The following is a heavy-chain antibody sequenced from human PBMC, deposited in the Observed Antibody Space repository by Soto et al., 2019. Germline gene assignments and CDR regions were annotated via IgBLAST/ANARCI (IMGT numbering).Heavy chain of an antibody. J-gene: IGHJ5*02. Sequence: GGSLRLSCAASGFTFSSYWMHWVRQAPGKGLVWVSRINSDGSSTSYADSVKGRFTISRDNAKNTLYLQMNSLRAEDTAVYYCARVIRHYYDSSGYKSAPRWFDPWGQGTLVTVYS. D-gene: IGHD3-22*01. CDR1: GFTFSSYW. CDR3: ARVIRHYYDSSGYKSAPRWFDP. CDR2: INSDGSST. V-gene: IGHV3-74*01.